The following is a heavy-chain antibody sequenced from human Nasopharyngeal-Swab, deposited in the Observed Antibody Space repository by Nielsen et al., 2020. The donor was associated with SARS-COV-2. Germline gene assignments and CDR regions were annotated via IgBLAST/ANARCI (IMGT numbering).Heavy chain of an antibody. CDR2: IKYSGGT. CDR3: ARYTNYDYVWWSYRPHDAFDI. CDR1: GGSISSGGYY. D-gene: IGHD3-16*02. V-gene: IGHV4-31*03. J-gene: IGHJ3*02. Sequence: TLSLTCTVSGGSISSGGYYWSWLRQHKGKGQEWSGNIKYSGGTYYNPSLKSRVTISVDTAKNQFSLKLSSVTAEDTSVYCCARYTNYDYVWWSYRPHDAFDIWGQGTMVTVSS.